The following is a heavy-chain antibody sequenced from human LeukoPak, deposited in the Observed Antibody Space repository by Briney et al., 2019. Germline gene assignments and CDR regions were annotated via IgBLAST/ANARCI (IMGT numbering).Heavy chain of an antibody. D-gene: IGHD2-2*01. CDR3: ARLCASTSCYLYSGIDY. J-gene: IGHJ4*02. V-gene: IGHV5-51*01. Sequence: GESLKISCKGSRYSFTSYWIGWVRQMPGKGLEWMGIIYPGDSDTRYSPSFQGQVTISADKSISTAYLQWSSLKASDTAMYYCARLCASTSCYLYSGIDYWGQGTLVTVSS. CDR1: RYSFTSYW. CDR2: IYPGDSDT.